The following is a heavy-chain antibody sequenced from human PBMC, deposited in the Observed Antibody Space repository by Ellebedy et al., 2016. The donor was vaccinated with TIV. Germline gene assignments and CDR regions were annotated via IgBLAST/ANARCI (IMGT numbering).Heavy chain of an antibody. CDR1: GYRFTSHW. Sequence: GESLKISXKGSGYRFTSHWIGWVRQMPGKGLEWMGIIYPDDADTRYSPSFQGQVTISADKSISTTYLQWSSLKASDTAMYYCARQGIAVADDYWGQGTLVTVSS. D-gene: IGHD6-19*01. V-gene: IGHV5-51*01. J-gene: IGHJ4*02. CDR2: IYPDDADT. CDR3: ARQGIAVADDY.